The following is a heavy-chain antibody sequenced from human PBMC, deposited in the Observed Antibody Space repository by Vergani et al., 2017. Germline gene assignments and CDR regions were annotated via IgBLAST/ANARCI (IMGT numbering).Heavy chain of an antibody. J-gene: IGHJ6*02. CDR1: GYTFTAYY. V-gene: IGHV1-46*01. Sequence: QVQLVQSGAEVGKPGASVKISCKASGYTFTAYYIHWVRQAPEQGLEWVGVISPDGFSTFYAQKFQGRVTITRDTSTSTVYVEVTSLRSDDTAVYYCARDPMRGYYCSGGSCYPYGMDVWGQGTTVTVSS. D-gene: IGHD2-15*01. CDR3: ARDPMRGYYCSGGSCYPYGMDV. CDR2: ISPDGFST.